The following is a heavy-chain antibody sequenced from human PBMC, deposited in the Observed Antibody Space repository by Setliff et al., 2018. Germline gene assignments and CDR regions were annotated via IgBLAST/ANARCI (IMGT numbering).Heavy chain of an antibody. J-gene: IGHJ6*02. D-gene: IGHD4-17*01. CDR1: GSSISSSSYY. CDR2: IYYSGST. Sequence: SETLSLTCTVSGSSISSSSYYWGWIRQPPGKGLEWIGSIYYSGSTYYNPSLKSRVTISVGTSKNQFSLKLSSVTAADTAVYYCARDRVTTLENYYYYYGMDVWGQGTTVTVSS. CDR3: ARDRVTTLENYYYYYGMDV. V-gene: IGHV4-39*07.